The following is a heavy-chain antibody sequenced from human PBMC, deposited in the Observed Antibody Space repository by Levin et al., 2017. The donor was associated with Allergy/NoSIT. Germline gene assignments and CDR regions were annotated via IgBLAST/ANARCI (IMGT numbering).Heavy chain of an antibody. CDR1: GFTFSSYN. J-gene: IGHJ4*02. CDR3: AKGTYYFVY. CDR2: ISSSSGTI. Sequence: ASVKVSCAASGFTFSSYNMNWVRQAPGKGLEWVSYISSSSGTIYYADSVKGRFTISRDNAKNSLYLQMNSLRDEDTAVYYCAKGTYYFVYWGQGTLVTVSS. V-gene: IGHV3-48*02. D-gene: IGHD3-10*01.